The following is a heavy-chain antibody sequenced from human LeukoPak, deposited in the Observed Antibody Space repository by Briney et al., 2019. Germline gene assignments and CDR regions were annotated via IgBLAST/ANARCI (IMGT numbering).Heavy chain of an antibody. Sequence: ASVKVSCKASGYTFTGYYMHWVRQAPGQGLEWMGWINPNSGGTNYAQKFQGRVTMTRDTSISTAYMELSRLRSDDTAFYYCARAPLAYQPVVLFENWGQGTLVTVSS. V-gene: IGHV1-2*02. D-gene: IGHD2-2*01. CDR1: GYTFTGYY. CDR2: INPNSGGT. CDR3: ARAPLAYQPVVLFEN. J-gene: IGHJ1*01.